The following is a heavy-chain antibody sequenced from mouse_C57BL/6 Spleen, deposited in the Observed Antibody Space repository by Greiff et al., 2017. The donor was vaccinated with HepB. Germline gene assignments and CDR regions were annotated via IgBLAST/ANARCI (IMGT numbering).Heavy chain of an antibody. J-gene: IGHJ2*01. CDR3: ARQALGWLLGYFDY. Sequence: DVMLVESGGGLVQPGESLKLSCESNEYEFPSHDMSWVRKTPEKRLELVAAINSDGGSTYYPDTMERRFIISRDNTKKTLYLQMSSLRSEDTALYYCARQALGWLLGYFDYWGQGTTLTVSS. CDR1: EYEFPSHD. V-gene: IGHV5-2*01. D-gene: IGHD2-3*01. CDR2: INSDGGST.